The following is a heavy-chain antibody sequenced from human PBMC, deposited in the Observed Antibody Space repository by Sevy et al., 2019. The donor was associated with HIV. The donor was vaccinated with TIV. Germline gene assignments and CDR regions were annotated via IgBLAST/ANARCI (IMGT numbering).Heavy chain of an antibody. D-gene: IGHD6-6*01. CDR1: GGTFSSYA. J-gene: IGHJ6*03. Sequence: ASVKVSCKASGGTFSSYAISWVRQAPGQGLEWMAGIIPIFGTANYAQKFQGRVTITADKSTSTAYMELSSLRSEDTAVYYCASSIAARADFYYYYYYMDVWGKGTTVTVSS. CDR2: IIPIFGTA. V-gene: IGHV1-69*06. CDR3: ASSIAARADFYYYYYYMDV.